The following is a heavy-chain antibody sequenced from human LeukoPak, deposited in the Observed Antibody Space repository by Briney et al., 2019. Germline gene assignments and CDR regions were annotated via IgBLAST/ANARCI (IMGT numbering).Heavy chain of an antibody. V-gene: IGHV3-21*01. J-gene: IGHJ4*02. CDR3: ARDQNDILTGYYYFDY. CDR2: ISSSSSYI. CDR1: GFTFSSYS. Sequence: GGSLGLSCAASGFTFSSYSMNWARQAPGKGLEWVSSISSSSSYIYYADSVKGRFTISRDNAKNSLYLQMNSLRAEDTAVYYCARDQNDILTGYYYFDYWGQGTLVTVS. D-gene: IGHD3-9*01.